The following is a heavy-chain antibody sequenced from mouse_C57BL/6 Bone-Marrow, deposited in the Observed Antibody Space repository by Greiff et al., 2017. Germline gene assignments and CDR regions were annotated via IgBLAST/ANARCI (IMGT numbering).Heavy chain of an antibody. Sequence: EVQGVESGGGLVQPKGSLKLSCAASGFSFNTYAMNWVRQAPGKGLEWVARIRSKSNNYATYYADSVKDRFTISRDDSESMLYLQMNNLKTEDTDMYYCVSGPSLYFDYWGQGTTLTVSS. CDR3: VSGPSLYFDY. CDR1: GFSFNTYA. V-gene: IGHV10-1*01. CDR2: IRSKSNNYAT. J-gene: IGHJ2*01. D-gene: IGHD6-1*01.